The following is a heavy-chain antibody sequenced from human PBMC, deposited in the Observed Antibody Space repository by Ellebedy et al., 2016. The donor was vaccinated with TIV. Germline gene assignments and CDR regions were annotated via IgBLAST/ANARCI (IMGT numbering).Heavy chain of an antibody. CDR2: LCYGGDNA. V-gene: IGHV3-33*08. J-gene: IGHJ2*01. CDR1: GLSVTNDD. D-gene: IGHD6-19*01. CDR3: ARGNRLNSGWSRTYWYFDV. Sequence: GESLKISCAASGLSVTNDDMNWVRQAPGKGLEWVAVLCYGGDNAYYADSVKGRFTISRDKSSNTLHLHMDSLRAEDTAVYYCARGNRLNSGWSRTYWYFDVWGRGTLVAVSS.